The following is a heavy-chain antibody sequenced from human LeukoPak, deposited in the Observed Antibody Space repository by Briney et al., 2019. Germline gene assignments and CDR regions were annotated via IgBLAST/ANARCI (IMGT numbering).Heavy chain of an antibody. V-gene: IGHV3-23*01. Sequence: PGGSLRLSCAASGFTFSSYAMSWVRQAPGKGLEWVSAISGSGGSTYYADSVKGRFTISRDNSKNTLYLQMNSLRAEDTAVYYCAKEGVAVAGTRGSYFDYWGQGTLVTVSS. J-gene: IGHJ4*02. CDR1: GFTFSSYA. CDR3: AKEGVAVAGTRGSYFDY. CDR2: ISGSGGST. D-gene: IGHD6-19*01.